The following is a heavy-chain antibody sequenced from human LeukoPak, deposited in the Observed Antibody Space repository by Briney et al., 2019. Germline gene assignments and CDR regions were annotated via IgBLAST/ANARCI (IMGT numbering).Heavy chain of an antibody. J-gene: IGHJ4*02. CDR1: GGSISSGDYY. CDR2: IYYSGST. D-gene: IGHD3-22*01. Sequence: SQTLSLTCTVSGGSISSGDYYWSWIRQPPGKGLEWIGYIYYSGSTYHNPSLKSRVTISVDTSKNQFSLKLSSVTAADTAVYYCARFSYYYDSSGRGFDYWGQGTLVTVSS. V-gene: IGHV4-30-4*08. CDR3: ARFSYYYDSSGRGFDY.